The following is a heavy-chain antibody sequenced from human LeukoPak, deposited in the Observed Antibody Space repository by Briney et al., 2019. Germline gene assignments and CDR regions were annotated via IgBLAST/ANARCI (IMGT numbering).Heavy chain of an antibody. J-gene: IGHJ4*02. Sequence: PGGSLRLSCAASGFTFSSYSMNWVRQAPGKGLEWVAVISYDGSNKYYTDSVKGRFTISRDNSKNTLYLQMNSLRAEDAAVYFCAKAPVTSCRGAYCYPFDSWGQGTLVTVSS. V-gene: IGHV3-30*18. CDR3: AKAPVTSCRGAYCYPFDS. CDR2: ISYDGSNK. CDR1: GFTFSSYS. D-gene: IGHD2-21*01.